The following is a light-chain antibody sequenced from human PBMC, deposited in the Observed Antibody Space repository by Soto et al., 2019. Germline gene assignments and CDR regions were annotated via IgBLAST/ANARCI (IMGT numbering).Light chain of an antibody. CDR1: SSNIRNNY. CDR2: DNN. V-gene: IGLV1-51*01. CDR3: GTWDSSLSAEV. Sequence: QSVLTQPPSVSAAPGQKVTISCSGSSSNIRNNYVSWYQQLPGTAPKLLIYDNNKRPSGIPDRFSGSKSGTSATLGITGLQTGDEADYYCGTWDSSLSAEVFGTGTKLTVL. J-gene: IGLJ1*01.